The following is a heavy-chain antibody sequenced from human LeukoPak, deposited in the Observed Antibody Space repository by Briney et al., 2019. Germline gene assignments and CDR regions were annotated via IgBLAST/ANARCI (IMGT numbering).Heavy chain of an antibody. CDR2: INPSGGST. Sequence: GASVKVSCKASGYTFTSYYMHWVRQAPGQGLEWMGIINPSGGSTSCAQKFQGRVTMTGDMSTSTVYMELSSLRSEDTAVYYCASSCSSTSCSIGFDYWGQGTLVTVSS. CDR3: ASSCSSTSCSIGFDY. J-gene: IGHJ4*02. CDR1: GYTFTSYY. D-gene: IGHD2-2*01. V-gene: IGHV1-46*01.